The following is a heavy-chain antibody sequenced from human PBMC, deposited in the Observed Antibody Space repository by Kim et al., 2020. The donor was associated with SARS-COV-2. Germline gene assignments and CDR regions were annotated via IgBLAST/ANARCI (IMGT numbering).Heavy chain of an antibody. Sequence: SETLSLTCTVSGGSISSSSYYWGWIRQPPGKGLEWIGSIYYSGSTYYNPSLKSRVTISVDTSKNQFPLKLSSVTAADTAVYYCARLVATVVRDTRGGHFHDAFDIWGQGTMVTVSS. CDR1: GGSISSSSYY. D-gene: IGHD5-12*01. V-gene: IGHV4-39*01. CDR3: ARLVATVVRDTRGGHFHDAFDI. J-gene: IGHJ3*02. CDR2: IYYSGST.